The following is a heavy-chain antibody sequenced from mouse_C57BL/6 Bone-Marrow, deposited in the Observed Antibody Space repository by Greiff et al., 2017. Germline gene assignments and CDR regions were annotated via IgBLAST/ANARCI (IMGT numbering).Heavy chain of an antibody. Sequence: EVKLVESGGGLVKPGGSLKLSCAASGLTFSSYAMSWVRQTPEKRLEWVATISDGGSYTYYPDNVKGRFTISRDNAKNNLYLQMSHLKSEDTAMYYCARQAIYDGYYVVDYWGQGTTLTVSS. V-gene: IGHV5-4*03. J-gene: IGHJ2*01. CDR1: GLTFSSYA. CDR3: ARQAIYDGYYVVDY. CDR2: ISDGGSYT. D-gene: IGHD2-3*01.